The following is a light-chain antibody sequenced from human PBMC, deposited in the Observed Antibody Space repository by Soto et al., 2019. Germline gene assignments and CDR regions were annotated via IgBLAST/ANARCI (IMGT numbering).Light chain of an antibody. CDR3: QHYDNLPLT. Sequence: DIQMTQSPSSLSASVGDRVTITCQARQDISNYLNWYQQKPGKPPKLLIYDAANLETGVPTRFSGSGSGTDFTFTISSLQPEDIATYYCQHYDNLPLTFGVGTKVEIK. CDR1: QDISNY. CDR2: DAA. J-gene: IGKJ4*01. V-gene: IGKV1-33*01.